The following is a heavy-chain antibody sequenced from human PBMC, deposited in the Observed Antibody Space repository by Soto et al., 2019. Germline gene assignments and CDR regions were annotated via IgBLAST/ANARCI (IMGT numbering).Heavy chain of an antibody. CDR1: GFSLSTSGVG. V-gene: IGHV2-5*02. CDR3: AHRPSGNAMWRFDP. Sequence: QITLKESGPTLVKPTQTLTLTCTFSGFSLSTSGVGVGWIRQPPGKALEWLALIYWDDGIYYSPSLKSRLTVTKDTSNNQVVLTMTNMDPVDTATYYCAHRPSGNAMWRFDPWGQGTLVTVSS. D-gene: IGHD5-12*01. J-gene: IGHJ5*02. CDR2: IYWDDGI.